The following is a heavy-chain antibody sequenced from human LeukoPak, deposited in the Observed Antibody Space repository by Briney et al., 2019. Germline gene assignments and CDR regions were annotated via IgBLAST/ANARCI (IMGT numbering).Heavy chain of an antibody. V-gene: IGHV3-23*01. Sequence: GGSLRLSCAASGFTFSSYAMSWVRQAPGKGLEWVSAISGSGGSTYYADSVKGRFTISRDNSKNTLYLQMNSLRAEDTAVYYCAKAFRDCSSASCFRAADCWGQGTLVTVSS. D-gene: IGHD2-15*01. J-gene: IGHJ4*02. CDR1: GFTFSSYA. CDR3: AKAFRDCSSASCFRAADC. CDR2: ISGSGGST.